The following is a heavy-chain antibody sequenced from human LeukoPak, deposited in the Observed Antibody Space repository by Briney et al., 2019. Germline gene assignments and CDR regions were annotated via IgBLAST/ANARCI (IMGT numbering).Heavy chain of an antibody. CDR1: GGSIMTTNW. J-gene: IGHJ4*02. Sequence: SGTLSLTCDVSGGSIMTTNWWSWVRQPPNKGLEWIGEVHLSGATNYNPSLESRVTMSVDMSENHISLRLTSVTAADTAVYYCAREGGPYRPLDYSGQGTLVTVSS. CDR3: AREGGPYRPLDY. CDR2: VHLSGAT. V-gene: IGHV4-4*02.